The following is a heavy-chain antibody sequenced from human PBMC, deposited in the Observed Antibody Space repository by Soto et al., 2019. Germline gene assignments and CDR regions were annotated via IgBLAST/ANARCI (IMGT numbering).Heavy chain of an antibody. D-gene: IGHD3-22*01. V-gene: IGHV4-34*01. J-gene: IGHJ5*01. Sequence: KTSETLSLTCAVYGGSFSGHSWTWIRQFPGKGLEWIGDINHSGRVNYSPSLKSRVTISLDTSKNQFSLTLSAVTAADTAMYYCSTRAYDTNGYYRFDPWGQGTLVTVSS. CDR2: INHSGRV. CDR3: STRAYDTNGYYRFDP. CDR1: GGSFSGHS.